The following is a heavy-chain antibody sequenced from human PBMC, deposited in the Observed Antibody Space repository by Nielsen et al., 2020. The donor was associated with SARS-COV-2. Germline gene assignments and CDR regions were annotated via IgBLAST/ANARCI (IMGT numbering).Heavy chain of an antibody. J-gene: IGHJ3*02. Sequence: SCTVSGGSISSGGYYWSWIRQHPGKGLEWIGYIYYSGSTYYNPSLKSRVTISVDTSKNQFSLKLSSVTAADTAMYYCARAPITMIVVVNAFDIWGQGTMVTVSS. CDR3: ARAPITMIVVVNAFDI. D-gene: IGHD3-22*01. CDR1: GGSISSGGYY. V-gene: IGHV4-31*02. CDR2: IYYSGST.